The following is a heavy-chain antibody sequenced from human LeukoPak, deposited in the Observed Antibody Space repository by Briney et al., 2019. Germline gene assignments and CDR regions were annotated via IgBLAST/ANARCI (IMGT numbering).Heavy chain of an antibody. CDR1: GFIFSTYI. V-gene: IGHV3-30*04. D-gene: IGHD1-26*01. CDR3: ASSGFYDY. J-gene: IGHJ4*02. Sequence: GGSLRLSCAASGFIFSTYIVHWVRQGPGKGLEWVAVISNDGSHRYYADSVKGRFTISRDNSKNTLYLQMNSLRAEDTAVYYCASSGFYDYWGQGTLVTVSS. CDR2: ISNDGSHR.